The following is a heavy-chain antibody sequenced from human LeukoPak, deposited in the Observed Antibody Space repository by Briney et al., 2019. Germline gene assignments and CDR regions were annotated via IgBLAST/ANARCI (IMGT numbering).Heavy chain of an antibody. Sequence: PGGSLRLSCAASGFTFSSHGMHWVRQAPGKGLEWVAVISYDGSNKYYADSVKGRFTISRDNSKNTLYLQMNSLRAEDTAVYYCAKENGDHYDSSGYPGYWGQGTLVTVSS. CDR3: AKENGDHYDSSGYPGY. CDR2: ISYDGSNK. D-gene: IGHD3-22*01. CDR1: GFTFSSHG. J-gene: IGHJ4*02. V-gene: IGHV3-30*18.